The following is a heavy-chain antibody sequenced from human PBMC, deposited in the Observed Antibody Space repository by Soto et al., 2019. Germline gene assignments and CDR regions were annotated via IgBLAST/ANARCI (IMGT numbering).Heavy chain of an antibody. CDR1: GFIISEYA. CDR3: AKDPSTGSADY. V-gene: IGHV3-23*01. CDR2: ISKDGQNT. J-gene: IGHJ4*02. D-gene: IGHD1-1*01. Sequence: PAGSLSRSCVASGFIISEYAMNWVRQAPGEGLEWVSTISKDGQNTHYADSVRGRFTISRDVSKNTLYLQMNSLSPEDAAVYYCAKDPSTGSADYWGQGTLVTVSS.